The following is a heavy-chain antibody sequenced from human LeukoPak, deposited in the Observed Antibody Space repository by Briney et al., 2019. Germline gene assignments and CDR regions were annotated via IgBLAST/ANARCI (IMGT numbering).Heavy chain of an antibody. V-gene: IGHV1-2*02. Sequence: ASVKVSCKASGYTFTGYYMHWVRQAPGQGLEWMGWLNPNSGGTNYAQKFQGRVTMTRDTSISTAYMELSRLRSDGTAVYYCARASYYDFWSGYYQKAYYGMDVWGQGTTVTVSS. D-gene: IGHD3-3*01. CDR3: ARASYYDFWSGYYQKAYYGMDV. CDR2: LNPNSGGT. CDR1: GYTFTGYY. J-gene: IGHJ6*02.